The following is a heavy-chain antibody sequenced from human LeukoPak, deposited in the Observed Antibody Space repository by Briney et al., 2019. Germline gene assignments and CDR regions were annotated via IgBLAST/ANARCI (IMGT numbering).Heavy chain of an antibody. CDR2: ISAYNGNT. V-gene: IGHV1-18*01. J-gene: IGHJ3*02. CDR3: ASSSRSGDFWSGADAFDI. D-gene: IGHD3-3*01. Sequence: ASVKVSCKASGYTFTSYGISWVRQAPGQGLEWMGWISAYNGNTNYAQKLQGRVTMTTDTSTSTAYMELRSLRSDDTAVYYRASSSRSGDFWSGADAFDIWGQGTMVTVSS. CDR1: GYTFTSYG.